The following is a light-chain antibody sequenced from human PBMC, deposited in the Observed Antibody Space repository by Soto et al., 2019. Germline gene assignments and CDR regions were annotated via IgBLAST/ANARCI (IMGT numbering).Light chain of an antibody. Sequence: EIVLTQSPGTLSLSPGERATLSCRASQTVSSSSLAWYQQKPGQAPRLLIYGASSRATGIPDRFSGSGSGTDFALTISRLEPEDFAVYYCQQYGSSPTTFGQGTKVDIK. CDR2: GAS. CDR1: QTVSSSS. CDR3: QQYGSSPTT. J-gene: IGKJ1*01. V-gene: IGKV3-20*01.